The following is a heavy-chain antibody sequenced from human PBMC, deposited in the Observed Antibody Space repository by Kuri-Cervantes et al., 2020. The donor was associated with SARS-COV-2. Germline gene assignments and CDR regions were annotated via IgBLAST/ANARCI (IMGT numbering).Heavy chain of an antibody. CDR1: GFTFSDHW. CDR3: VRDGDHWNFDY. CDR2: INPDGSYT. D-gene: IGHD1-1*01. J-gene: IGHJ4*02. Sequence: GGSLRLSCAASGFTFSDHWMHWVRQGPGKGLVWVSRINPDGSYTNNADSVKGRFTLSRDNAKDMLFLQMNSLRAEDTAVYYCVRDGDHWNFDYWGQGTLVTVSS. V-gene: IGHV3-74*01.